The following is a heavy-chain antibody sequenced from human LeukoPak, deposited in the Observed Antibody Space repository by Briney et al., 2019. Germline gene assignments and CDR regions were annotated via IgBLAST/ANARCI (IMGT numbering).Heavy chain of an antibody. D-gene: IGHD7-27*01. J-gene: IGHJ4*02. V-gene: IGHV3-48*04. CDR1: GFTFSSYS. CDR2: ISSSSSSTI. CDR3: AREISWGSDYFDY. Sequence: GGSLRLSCAASGFTFSSYSMNWVRQAPGKGLEWVSYISSSSSSTIYYADSVKGRFTISRDNAKNSLYLQMNSLRAEDTAVYYCAREISWGSDYFDYWGQGTLVTVSS.